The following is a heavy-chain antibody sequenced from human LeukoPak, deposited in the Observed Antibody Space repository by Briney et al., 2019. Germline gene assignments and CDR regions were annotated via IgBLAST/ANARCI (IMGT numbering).Heavy chain of an antibody. CDR2: INPNSGGT. CDR1: GYTSTGYY. Sequence: ASVKVSCKASGYTSTGYYMHWVRQAPGQGLEWMGWINPNSGGTNYAQKFQGRVTMTRDTSISTAYMELSRLRSDDTAVYYCARSTGAIVVVPADPFDYWGQGTLVTVSS. CDR3: ARSTGAIVVVPADPFDY. V-gene: IGHV1-2*02. J-gene: IGHJ4*02. D-gene: IGHD2-2*01.